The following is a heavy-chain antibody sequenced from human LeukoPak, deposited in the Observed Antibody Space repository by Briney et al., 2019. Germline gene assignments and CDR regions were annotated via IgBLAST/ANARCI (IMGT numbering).Heavy chain of an antibody. Sequence: SETLSLTCTVSGGSISSDSDYWVWIRQPPGKGLEWVGNFYNGGSTYYNPSLKSRVTISVDTSKNQFSLKLSSVTAADTAVCYCARQLREVRGVITLYYYYYMDIWGKGTTVTVSS. CDR2: FYNGGST. CDR1: GGSISSDSDY. CDR3: ARQLREVRGVITLYYYYYMDI. J-gene: IGHJ6*03. V-gene: IGHV4-39*01. D-gene: IGHD3-10*01.